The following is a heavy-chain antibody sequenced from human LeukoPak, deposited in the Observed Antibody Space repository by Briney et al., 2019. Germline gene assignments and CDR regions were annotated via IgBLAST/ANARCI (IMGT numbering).Heavy chain of an antibody. Sequence: SETLSLACTVSGGSISSGDYYWSWIRQPPGQGLEWIGYIYYSGSTYYNPSLKSRVTISVDTSKNQFSLKLSSVTAADTAVYYCARDSRTLIGWFDPWGQGTLVTVSS. CDR2: IYYSGST. J-gene: IGHJ5*02. CDR1: GGSISSGDYY. CDR3: ARDSRTLIGWFDP. V-gene: IGHV4-30-4*01.